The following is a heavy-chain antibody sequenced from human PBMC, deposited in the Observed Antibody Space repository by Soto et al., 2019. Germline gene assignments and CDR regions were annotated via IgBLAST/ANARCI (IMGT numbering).Heavy chain of an antibody. CDR2: IIPIFGTA. CDR3: ASRRGYCSGGSFYGGFDYYHDGIDV. Sequence: SSVKVSCKASGGTFSSYAISWVRQAPGQGLEWMGGIIPIFGTANYAQKFQGRVTITADESTSTAYMELSSLRSEDTAVYYCASRRGYCSGGSFYGGFDYYHDGIDVRGQGSSVTVSS. D-gene: IGHD2-15*01. CDR1: GGTFSSYA. J-gene: IGHJ6*02. V-gene: IGHV1-69*13.